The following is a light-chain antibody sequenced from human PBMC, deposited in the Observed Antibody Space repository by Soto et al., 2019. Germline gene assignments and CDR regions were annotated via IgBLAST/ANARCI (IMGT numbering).Light chain of an antibody. V-gene: IGKV1-8*01. CDR1: QSISSF. J-gene: IGKJ5*01. Sequence: AIRMTQSPSSFSASTGDRVTITCRASQSISSFLAWYPQKPGRAPKLLIYAASTLQSGVPSRFRGSGSGTEFTLTITSLQPEDFATYDCPQLNSFTITFGQGTRLEIK. CDR3: PQLNSFTIT. CDR2: AAS.